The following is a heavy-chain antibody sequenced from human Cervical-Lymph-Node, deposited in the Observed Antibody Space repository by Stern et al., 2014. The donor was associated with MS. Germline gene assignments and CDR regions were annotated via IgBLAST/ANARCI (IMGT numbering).Heavy chain of an antibody. V-gene: IGHV3-30*18. CDR2: ISYDGSNK. CDR1: GFTFSSYG. J-gene: IGHJ4*02. Sequence: VQLVESGGGVVQPGRSLRLSCAASGFTFSSYGMPWVRQAPGQGLEWVAVISYDGSNKYYADSVKGRFTISRYNSKNTLYLQMNSLRAEDTAVYYCAKVGSIAVAGTGFDYWGQGTLVNVSS. D-gene: IGHD6-19*01. CDR3: AKVGSIAVAGTGFDY.